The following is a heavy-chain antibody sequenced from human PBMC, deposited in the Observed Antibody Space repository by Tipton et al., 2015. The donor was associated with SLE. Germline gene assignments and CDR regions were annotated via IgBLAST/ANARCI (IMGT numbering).Heavy chain of an antibody. CDR3: ARDRDGYSYGPFDY. J-gene: IGHJ4*02. Sequence: TLSLTCAVSGYSISSGYYWGWIRQPPGKGLEWIGSIYHSGSTYYNPSLKSRVTISVDTSKNQFSLKLSSVTAADTAVYYCARDRDGYSYGPFDYWGQGTLVTVSS. CDR2: IYHSGST. V-gene: IGHV4-38-2*02. D-gene: IGHD5-18*01. CDR1: GYSISSGYY.